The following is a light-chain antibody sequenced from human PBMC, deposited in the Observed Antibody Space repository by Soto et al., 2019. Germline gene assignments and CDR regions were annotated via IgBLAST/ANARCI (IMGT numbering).Light chain of an antibody. Sequence: QSVLTQPASVSGSPGQWITISCTGTSSDVGGYNYVSWYQQHPGTAPKLMIYAVSNRPSGVSNRFSGSKSGNTASLTISGLQAEDEADYYCSSYTSSTSRVVFGTGTKLTVL. CDR3: SSYTSSTSRVV. CDR1: SSDVGGYNY. CDR2: AVS. V-gene: IGLV2-14*01. J-gene: IGLJ1*01.